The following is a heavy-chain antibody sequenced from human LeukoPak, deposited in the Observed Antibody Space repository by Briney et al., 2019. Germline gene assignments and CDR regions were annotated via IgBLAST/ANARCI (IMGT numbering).Heavy chain of an antibody. CDR3: AKGVSAAADDAFDI. CDR1: GYTFSLYA. CDR2: ISGSGGST. Sequence: GGSVRLPCTACGYTFSLYAMRGPRQAPGKGLEWVTVISGSGGSTYYADSVKGRFAISRDNSKNTQYLQMNSLRAEDTAVYYCAKGVSAAADDAFDIWGQGTMVTVSS. J-gene: IGHJ3*02. D-gene: IGHD6-13*01. V-gene: IGHV3-23*01.